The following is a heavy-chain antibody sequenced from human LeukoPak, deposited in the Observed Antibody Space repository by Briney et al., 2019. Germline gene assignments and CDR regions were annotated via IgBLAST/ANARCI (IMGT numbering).Heavy chain of an antibody. D-gene: IGHD3-22*01. J-gene: IGHJ3*02. CDR3: ARAIPDPYYDSSGYLLNDAFDI. V-gene: IGHV4-30-2*01. Sequence: SXXGYSWSWIRXPPXKGLEWIGYIYRSGSTYYNPSLKSRVTISVDRSKNQFSLKLSSVTAADTAVYYCARAIPDPYYDSSGYLLNDAFDIWGQGTMVTVSS. CDR2: IYRSGST. CDR1: SXXGYS.